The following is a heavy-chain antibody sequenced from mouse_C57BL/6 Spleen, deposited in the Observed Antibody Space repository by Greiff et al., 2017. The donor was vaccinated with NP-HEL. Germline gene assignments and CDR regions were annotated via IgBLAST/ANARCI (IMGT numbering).Heavy chain of an antibody. D-gene: IGHD1-1*01. J-gene: IGHJ2*01. CDR1: GYTFTSYG. Sequence: VHLVESGAELARPGASVKLSCKASGYTFTSYGISWVKQRTGQGLEWIGEIYPRSGNTYYNEKFKGKATLTADKSSSTAYMELRSLTSEDSAVYFCARDYGSSYVYYFDYWGQGTTLTVSS. CDR3: ARDYGSSYVYYFDY. V-gene: IGHV1-81*01. CDR2: IYPRSGNT.